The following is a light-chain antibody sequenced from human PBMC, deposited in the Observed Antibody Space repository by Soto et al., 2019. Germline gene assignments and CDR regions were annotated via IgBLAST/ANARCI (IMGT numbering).Light chain of an antibody. Sequence: DIQMTQSPPSLSASVVDRVTITCRASQAIRNDLAWYQQRPGKAPKRLIFAASALQSGVPSRFSGSGSGTEFTLTISSLQPEDFATYYCQQRHSYPITFGQGTRLENK. J-gene: IGKJ5*01. CDR3: QQRHSYPIT. CDR1: QAIRND. V-gene: IGKV1-17*01. CDR2: AAS.